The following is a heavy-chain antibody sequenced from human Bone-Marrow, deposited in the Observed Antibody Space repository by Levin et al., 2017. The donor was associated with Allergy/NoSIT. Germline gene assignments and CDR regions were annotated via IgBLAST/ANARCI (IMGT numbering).Heavy chain of an antibody. V-gene: IGHV3-23*01. Sequence: SGGSLRLSCEVSGFTLNDYAMTWVRQAPATGLEWVSAMSGSGSDTFYADSVKGRFTISRDSVKNTLYLQMHNLQVGDTAIYYCAKQGKTPTHFDTWGRGTLVTVSS. CDR2: MSGSGSDT. CDR3: AKQGKTPTHFDT. J-gene: IGHJ4*02. CDR1: GFTLNDYA.